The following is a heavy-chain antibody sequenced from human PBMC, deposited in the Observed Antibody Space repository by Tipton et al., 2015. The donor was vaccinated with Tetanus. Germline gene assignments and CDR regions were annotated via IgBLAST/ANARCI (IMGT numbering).Heavy chain of an antibody. J-gene: IGHJ4*02. CDR1: GFTFSSYP. CDR2: IGVSGHT. Sequence: GSLRLSCAASGFTFSSYPMSWVRQAPGKGLEWVSTIGVSGHTYYADSLKGRFTISRDTSKNTLYLQMNSLRAEDTALYYCARVGQTLGDGDWPIDYWGQGTLVTVSS. V-gene: IGHV3-23*01. CDR3: ARVGQTLGDGDWPIDY. D-gene: IGHD4-17*01.